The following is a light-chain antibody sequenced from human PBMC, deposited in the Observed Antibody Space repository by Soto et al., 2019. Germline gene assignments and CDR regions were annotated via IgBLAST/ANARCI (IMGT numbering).Light chain of an antibody. CDR3: QQLNSYPIT. CDR1: QGISRY. Sequence: DVQLTQSPSFLSASVGDRVTITCRASQGISRYLAWYQQKPGKAPKLLIYVASTLQSEVPSTFSGGGSGTEFTLTISSLQPEDFATYYCQQLNSYPITFGQGTRLEIK. CDR2: VAS. V-gene: IGKV1-9*01. J-gene: IGKJ5*01.